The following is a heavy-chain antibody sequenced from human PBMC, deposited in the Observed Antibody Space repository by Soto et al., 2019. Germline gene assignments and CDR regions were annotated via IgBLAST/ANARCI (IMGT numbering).Heavy chain of an antibody. D-gene: IGHD4-4*01. V-gene: IGHV4-31*03. CDR1: GGSISSGGYY. CDR2: IYYSGST. Sequence: SETLSLTCTVSGGSISSGGYYWSWIRQHPGKGLEWIGYIYYSGSTYYNPSLKSRVTISVDTSKNQFSLKLSSVTAADTAVYYCARAVRKDYYYHYGMDVWGQGTTVTVSS. J-gene: IGHJ6*02. CDR3: ARAVRKDYYYHYGMDV.